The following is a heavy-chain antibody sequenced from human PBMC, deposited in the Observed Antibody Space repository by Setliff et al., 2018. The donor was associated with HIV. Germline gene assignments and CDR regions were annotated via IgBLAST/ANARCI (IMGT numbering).Heavy chain of an antibody. CDR1: GGTFSSYA. J-gene: IGHJ4*02. V-gene: IGHV1-69*13. D-gene: IGHD3-22*01. CDR3: ARSYDSSGYYYVFDY. CDR2: IIPIFGTA. Sequence: GASVKVSCKASGGTFSSYAISWVRQAPGQGLEWMGGIIPIFGTANYAQKFQGRVTITADESTSTAYMELSSLRSEDTAVYYCARSYDSSGYYYVFDYWGQGTLVTVSS.